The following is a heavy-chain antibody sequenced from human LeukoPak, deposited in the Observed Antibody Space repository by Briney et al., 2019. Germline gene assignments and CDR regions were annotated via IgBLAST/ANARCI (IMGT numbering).Heavy chain of an antibody. D-gene: IGHD3-22*01. CDR3: ARVPPITMIVVVSYYFDY. Sequence: SETLSLTCAVYGGSFSGYYWSWIRQPPGKGLEWIGEINHSGSTNYNPSLKSRVTISVDTSKNQFSLKLSSVTAADTAVYYCARVPPITMIVVVSYYFDYWGQGTLVTVSS. CDR2: INHSGST. J-gene: IGHJ4*02. V-gene: IGHV4-34*01. CDR1: GGSFSGYY.